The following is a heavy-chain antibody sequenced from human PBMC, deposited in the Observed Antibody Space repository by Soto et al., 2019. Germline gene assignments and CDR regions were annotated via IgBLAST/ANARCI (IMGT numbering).Heavy chain of an antibody. Sequence: QVQLVESGGGLVKPGRSLRLSCAGAGFTCSDYYMAGIRQAPGKGLEWVAYISRTGSYTNYADSVKGRFTVSRDNAENSLSLYMDTLRAEDTAVYYCARVEGTMFLDYWGQGSLVSVAS. V-gene: IGHV3-11*05. CDR2: ISRTGSYT. J-gene: IGHJ4*02. D-gene: IGHD3-10*02. CDR3: ARVEGTMFLDY. CDR1: GFTCSDYY.